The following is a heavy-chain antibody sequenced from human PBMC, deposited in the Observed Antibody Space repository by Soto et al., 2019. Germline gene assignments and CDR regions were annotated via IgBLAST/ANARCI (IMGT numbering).Heavy chain of an antibody. CDR2: IIPILGIA. CDR3: ARSITLGVRGFDY. J-gene: IGHJ4*02. D-gene: IGHD3-10*01. CDR1: GGTFSSYT. V-gene: IGHV1-69*02. Sequence: QVQLVQSGAEVKMPGSSVKVSCKASGGTFSSYTISWVRQAPGQGLEWMGRIIPILGIANYAQKFQGRVTITADKSTSTAYMELSSLRSEDTAVYYCARSITLGVRGFDYWGQGTLVTVSS.